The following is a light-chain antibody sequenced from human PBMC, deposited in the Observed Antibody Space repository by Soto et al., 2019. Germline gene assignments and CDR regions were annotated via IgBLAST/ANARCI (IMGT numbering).Light chain of an antibody. Sequence: EIVMTQSPATLSVSPGEGATLSCRASQSVSTNLACYQHKPGQAPRLLIDSVSTRATGITARFSGSVSGTEFTLTITSLQSEDFAVYYCQQYNNWWTFGQGTKVEIK. CDR3: QQYNNWWT. CDR2: SVS. CDR1: QSVSTN. J-gene: IGKJ1*01. V-gene: IGKV3-15*01.